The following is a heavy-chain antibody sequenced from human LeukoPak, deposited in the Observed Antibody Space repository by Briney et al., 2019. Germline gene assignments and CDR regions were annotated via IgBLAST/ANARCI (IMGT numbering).Heavy chain of an antibody. CDR3: AKDAIGAHYYDSSGNWFDP. CDR2: INWNSGSI. Sequence: GGSLRLSCAASGFTFDDYAMHWVRQAPGKGLEWVSSINWNSGSIGYADSVKGRFTISRDNAKNSLYLQMNSLRAEDTALYYCAKDAIGAHYYDSSGNWFDPWGQGTLVTVSS. CDR1: GFTFDDYA. V-gene: IGHV3-9*01. D-gene: IGHD3-22*01. J-gene: IGHJ5*02.